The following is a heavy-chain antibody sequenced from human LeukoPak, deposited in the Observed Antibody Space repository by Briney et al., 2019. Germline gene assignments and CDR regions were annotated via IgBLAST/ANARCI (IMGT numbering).Heavy chain of an antibody. CDR2: IYYSGST. D-gene: IGHD3-22*01. V-gene: IGHV4-39*01. CDR1: GGSISSSSYY. Sequence: SETLSLTCTVSGGSISSSSYYWGRIRQPPGKGLEWIGSIYYSGSTYYNPSLRSRVTISVDTSKNQFSLRLSSVTAADTAVYYCARHLRRPTMRTLYYFDYWGQGTLVTVSS. CDR3: ARHLRRPTMRTLYYFDY. J-gene: IGHJ4*02.